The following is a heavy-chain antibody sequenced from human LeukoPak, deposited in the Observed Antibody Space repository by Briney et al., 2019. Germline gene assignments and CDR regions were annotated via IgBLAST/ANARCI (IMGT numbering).Heavy chain of an antibody. CDR1: GVSITSGGYY. CDR3: ARASGIEDY. Sequence: SETLSLTCTVSGVSITSGGYYWMWIRQPDGKGLEWIGHVYHSVSTKYNPSLKTPVSISLDSSKNHFSLKVDSVTAADTAAYYCARASGIEDYWGQGTLVIVSS. D-gene: IGHD3-10*01. V-gene: IGHV4-61*09. CDR2: VYHSVST. J-gene: IGHJ4*02.